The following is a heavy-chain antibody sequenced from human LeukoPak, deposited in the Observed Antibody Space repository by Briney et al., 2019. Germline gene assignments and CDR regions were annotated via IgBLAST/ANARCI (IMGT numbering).Heavy chain of an antibody. D-gene: IGHD2-2*01. CDR3: AKGYCSSISCPYYYYGMDV. CDR1: GFTFSNYA. V-gene: IGHV3-23*01. Sequence: GGSLRLSCAASGFTFSNYAMSWVRQAPGKGLEWVSTISGSDGSTYYADSVKGRFSISRDNSKNTLYLQMNSLRAEDTAVYYCAKGYCSSISCPYYYYGMDVWGQGTTVTVSS. J-gene: IGHJ6*02. CDR2: ISGSDGST.